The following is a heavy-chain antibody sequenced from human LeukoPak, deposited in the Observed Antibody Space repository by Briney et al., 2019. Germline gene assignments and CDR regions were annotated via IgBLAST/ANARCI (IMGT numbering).Heavy chain of an antibody. CDR2: IYYSGST. CDR3: ARDGTLAYCGGDCPDAFDI. CDR1: GGSISSYY. Sequence: SETLSLTCTVSGGSISSYYWSWIRQPPGKGLEWIGYIYYSGSTNYNPSLKSRVTISVDTSKNQFSLKLSSVTAADTAVYYCARDGTLAYCGGDCPDAFDIWGQGTMVTVSS. J-gene: IGHJ3*02. V-gene: IGHV4-59*12. D-gene: IGHD2-21*02.